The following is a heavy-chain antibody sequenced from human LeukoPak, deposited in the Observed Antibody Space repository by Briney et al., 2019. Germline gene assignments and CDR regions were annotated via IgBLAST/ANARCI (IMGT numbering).Heavy chain of an antibody. V-gene: IGHV3-30-3*01. CDR2: ISYDGSNK. CDR1: GFTFSSYA. CDR3: ARFLYSSSFALYYFDY. J-gene: IGHJ4*02. D-gene: IGHD6-13*01. Sequence: PGGSLRLSCAASGFTFSSYAMHWVRQAPGKGLKWVAVISYDGSNKYYADSVKGRFTISRDNSKNTLYLQMNSLRAEDTAVYYCARFLYSSSFALYYFDYWGQGTLVTVSS.